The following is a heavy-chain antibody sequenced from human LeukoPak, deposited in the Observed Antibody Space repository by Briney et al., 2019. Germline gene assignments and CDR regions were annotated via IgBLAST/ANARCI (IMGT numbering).Heavy chain of an antibody. D-gene: IGHD1-1*01. J-gene: IGHJ4*02. Sequence: GASVKVSCKASGYTFTSYDINWVRQAPGQGLEWMGWMNPNSGNTGYAQKFQGRVTMTRNTSISTAYMDLSSLRSEDTAVYYCARDRWGLSNWNDVVVFDYWGQGTLVTVSS. CDR3: ARDRWGLSNWNDVVVFDY. CDR1: GYTFTSYD. CDR2: MNPNSGNT. V-gene: IGHV1-8*01.